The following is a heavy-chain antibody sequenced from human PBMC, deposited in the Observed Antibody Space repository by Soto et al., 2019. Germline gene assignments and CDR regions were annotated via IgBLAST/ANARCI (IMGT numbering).Heavy chain of an antibody. D-gene: IGHD3-22*01. CDR1: GFTFSSYA. CDR2: ILSDGTNA. CDR3: VRGDGDYHDGNGYLGRH. J-gene: IGHJ4*02. Sequence: PGGSLRLSCAASGFTFSSYAMHWVRQAPGKGLEWVAVILSDGTNAEYAGSVKGRFTISRDNAENTLYLQMNSLRVEDTAVYYCVRGDGDYHDGNGYLGRHWGQGTLVTVSS. V-gene: IGHV3-30*04.